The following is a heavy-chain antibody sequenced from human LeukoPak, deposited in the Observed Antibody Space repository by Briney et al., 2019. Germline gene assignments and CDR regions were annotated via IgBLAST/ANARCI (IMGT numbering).Heavy chain of an antibody. J-gene: IGHJ4*02. V-gene: IGHV3-7*03. CDR1: GFTFSSYW. D-gene: IGHD6-19*01. Sequence: GGSLRLSCAASGFTFSSYWMGWVRQAPGKGLEWVANINQDGSEKYYVDSVKGRFTISRDNAKNSLYLQMDSLRVEDTAFYYCAKDNRRHYTSGPNPDSLHWGQGALVTASS. CDR3: AKDNRRHYTSGPNPDSLH. CDR2: INQDGSEK.